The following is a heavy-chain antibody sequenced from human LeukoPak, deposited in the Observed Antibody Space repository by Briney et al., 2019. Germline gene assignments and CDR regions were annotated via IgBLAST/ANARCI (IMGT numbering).Heavy chain of an antibody. CDR2: IYYSGST. V-gene: IGHV4-59*01. CDR3: ARVITGNSARGFNY. D-gene: IGHD1-20*01. J-gene: IGHJ4*02. CDR1: GGSISSYY. Sequence: SETLSLTCTVAGGSISSYYWSWIRQPPGKGLEWTGCIYYSGSTSYNPSLKSRVTISVDTSKNQFSLKLSSVTAVDTAVYYCARVITGNSARGFNYWGQGTLVTVSS.